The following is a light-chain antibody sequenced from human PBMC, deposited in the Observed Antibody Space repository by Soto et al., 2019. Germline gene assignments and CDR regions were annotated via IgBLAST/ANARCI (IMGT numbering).Light chain of an antibody. Sequence: QSVLTQPPSASGTPGQRVTISCSGSSSNIGSKYVYWYQQLPGTAPKLLIYRNDQRPSGVPYRFSGSKSGTSASLAISGLRSEDEADYYCAAWDGSLSGWVFGGGTKVTVL. CDR1: SSNIGSKY. CDR2: RND. V-gene: IGLV1-47*01. CDR3: AAWDGSLSGWV. J-gene: IGLJ3*02.